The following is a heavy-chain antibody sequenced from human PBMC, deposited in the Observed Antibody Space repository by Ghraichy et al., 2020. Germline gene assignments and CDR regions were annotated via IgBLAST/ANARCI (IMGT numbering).Heavy chain of an antibody. J-gene: IGHJ4*02. Sequence: SETLSLTCTVSGGSISRGGYYWSWIRQHPGKGLEWIGNIYYSGNTHYIPSLKSRVTISVDRSKNQFSLKLSSVTAADTAVYYCARGAAALDYWGQGTLVTVSS. D-gene: IGHD6-13*01. CDR3: ARGAAALDY. CDR1: GGSISRGGYY. V-gene: IGHV4-31*03. CDR2: IYYSGNT.